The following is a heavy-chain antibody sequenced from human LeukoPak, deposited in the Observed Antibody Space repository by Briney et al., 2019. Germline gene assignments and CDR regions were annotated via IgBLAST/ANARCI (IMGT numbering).Heavy chain of an antibody. D-gene: IGHD6-13*01. CDR3: ARVNGCSSSLDY. CDR2: ISYDGSNK. J-gene: IGHJ4*02. CDR1: GFTFSSYA. Sequence: SGGSLRLSCAASGFTFSSYAMHWVRQAPGKGLEWVAVISYDGSNKYYADSVKGRFTISRDNSKNTLYLQMNSLRAEDTAVYYCARVNGCSSSLDYWGQGTLVTVSS. V-gene: IGHV3-30-3*01.